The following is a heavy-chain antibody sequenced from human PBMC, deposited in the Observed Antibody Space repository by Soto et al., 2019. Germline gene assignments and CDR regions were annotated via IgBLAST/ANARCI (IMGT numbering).Heavy chain of an antibody. V-gene: IGHV1-69*01. CDR2: FIPIFGTT. J-gene: IGHJ4*02. CDR1: GGTFSSYA. D-gene: IGHD3-22*01. CDR3: TRDRGRRYNDGRGYYYSAY. Sequence: QVHLVQSGAEVKKPGSSVKVSCKASGGTFSSYAISWVRQAPGQGLEWMGGFIPIFGTTNDAQKFQGRVTITADESTSTAYMELSSLRSEDTAVYYCTRDRGRRYNDGRGYYYSAYCGQGTLVTFSS.